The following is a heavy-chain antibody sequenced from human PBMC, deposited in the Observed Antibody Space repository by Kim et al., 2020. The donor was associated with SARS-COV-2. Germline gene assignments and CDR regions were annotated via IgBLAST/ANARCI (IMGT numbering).Heavy chain of an antibody. V-gene: IGHV3-23*01. D-gene: IGHD3-16*01. CDR2: ISASGAAT. CDR1: AFTFNKFA. J-gene: IGHJ4*02. Sequence: GGSLRLSCAGSAFTFNKFAMAWVRQAPGKGLEWVAGISASGAATYYADSVKGRFTISRDNSKNTLNLQMNSLRVEDSATSYCAKDEWRSSFFFAYFDSWGQGSLVTVSS. CDR3: AKDEWRSSFFFAYFDS.